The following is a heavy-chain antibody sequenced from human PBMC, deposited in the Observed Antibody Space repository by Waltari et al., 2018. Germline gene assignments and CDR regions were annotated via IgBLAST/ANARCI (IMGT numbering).Heavy chain of an antibody. Sequence: QVQLQESGPGLVKPSATLSRTSTVSGGSISRYYWSWLRQPPGKVLEWIGYIYYSGSTNYNPSLKSRVTISVDTSKNQFSLKLSSVTAADTAVYYCARGGDILTGYYGYYYYYMDVWGKGTTVTVSS. CDR2: IYYSGST. V-gene: IGHV4-59*01. CDR1: GGSISRYY. CDR3: ARGGDILTGYYGYYYYYMDV. D-gene: IGHD3-9*01. J-gene: IGHJ6*03.